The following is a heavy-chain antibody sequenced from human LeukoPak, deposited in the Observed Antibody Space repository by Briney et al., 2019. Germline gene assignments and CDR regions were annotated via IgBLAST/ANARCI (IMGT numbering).Heavy chain of an antibody. V-gene: IGHV4-34*01. CDR2: IIHSGST. CDR3: ARGAYVGDIVATLTALFNY. CDR1: GGSFSGYY. Sequence: SETLSLTCAVYGGSFSGYYWSWIRQPPGEGLEWIGEIIHSGSTNYNTPLKSRVTISVDTSKNQFSLKLSSVTAADTAVYYCARGAYVGDIVATLTALFNYWGQGTLVTVSS. D-gene: IGHD5-12*01. J-gene: IGHJ4*02.